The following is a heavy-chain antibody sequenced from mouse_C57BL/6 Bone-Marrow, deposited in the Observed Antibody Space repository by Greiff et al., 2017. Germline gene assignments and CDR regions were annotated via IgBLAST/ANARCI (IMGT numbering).Heavy chain of an antibody. CDR2: ISGGGGNT. Sequence: EVKLVESGGGLVKPGGSLKLSCAASGFTFSSYTMSWVRQTPEKRLEWVATISGGGGNTYYPDSVKGRFTISRDNAKNTLYLQMRCLRSADTALYYGARQGGDSSGYFADWGQGTMVTVSA. CDR1: GFTFSSYT. D-gene: IGHD3-2*02. CDR3: ARQGGDSSGYFAD. V-gene: IGHV5-9*01. J-gene: IGHJ3*01.